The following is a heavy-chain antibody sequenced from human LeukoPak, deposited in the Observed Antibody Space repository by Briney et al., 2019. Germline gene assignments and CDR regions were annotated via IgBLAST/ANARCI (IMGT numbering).Heavy chain of an antibody. Sequence: SETLSLTCTVSGGSISSYYWSWIRQPPGKGLEWIGYIYYSGSTNYNPSLKSRVTISVDTSKNQFSLKLSSVTAADTAVYYCARGFYGNYYFGMDVWGKGTTVTVSS. CDR3: ARGFYGNYYFGMDV. CDR1: GGSISSYY. CDR2: IYYSGST. V-gene: IGHV4-59*01. J-gene: IGHJ6*04. D-gene: IGHD3-16*01.